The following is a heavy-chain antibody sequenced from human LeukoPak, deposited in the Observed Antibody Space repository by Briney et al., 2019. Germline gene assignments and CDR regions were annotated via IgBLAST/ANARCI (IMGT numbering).Heavy chain of an antibody. V-gene: IGHV1-2*06. Sequence: ASVKVSCKASGYTFTGYYIHWVRQAPGQGLEWMGRINPNTGGTDYAQKFQGRVTMTRDTSITTAYMELSRLTSDDTAIYYCAKVPPSITTAGNWLGPWGQGALVTVSS. CDR1: GYTFTGYY. CDR2: INPNTGGT. D-gene: IGHD6-13*01. J-gene: IGHJ5*02. CDR3: AKVPPSITTAGNWLGP.